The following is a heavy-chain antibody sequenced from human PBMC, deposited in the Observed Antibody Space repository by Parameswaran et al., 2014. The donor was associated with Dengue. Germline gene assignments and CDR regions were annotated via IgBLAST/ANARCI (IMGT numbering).Heavy chain of an antibody. Sequence: WVRRGPGQGLEWMGGIIPIFGTANYAQKFQGRVTITADESTSTAYMELSSLRSEDTAVYYCASKITIFGVARDYWGQGTLVTVSS. CDR3: ASKITIFGVARDY. CDR2: IIPIFGTA. D-gene: IGHD3-3*01. J-gene: IGHJ4*02. V-gene: IGHV1-69*01.